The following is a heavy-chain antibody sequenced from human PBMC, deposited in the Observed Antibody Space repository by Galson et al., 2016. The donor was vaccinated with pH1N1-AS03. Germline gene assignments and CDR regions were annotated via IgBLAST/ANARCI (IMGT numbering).Heavy chain of an antibody. CDR2: VIGVFGTS. J-gene: IGHJ4*02. Sequence: SVKVSCKASGVIFRSFGISWVRQAPGQGLEWMGRVIGVFGTSKHAQEFQGRVTITADESTSTAYMELTSLRSDDTAVYYCARESGYNYGYLDYWGQGTLVTVSS. D-gene: IGHD5-18*01. CDR3: ARESGYNYGYLDY. CDR1: GVIFRSFG. V-gene: IGHV1-69*13.